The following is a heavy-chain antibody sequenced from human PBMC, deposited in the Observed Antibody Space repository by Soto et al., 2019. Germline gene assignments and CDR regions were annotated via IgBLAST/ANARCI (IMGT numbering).Heavy chain of an antibody. CDR1: GLTFRSYW. V-gene: IGHV3-74*03. CDR2: INTDGSVA. Sequence: EVQLVESGGGLVQPGESLRLSCAASGLTFRSYWMHWVRQASGKGLVWVSRINTDGSVAMYVDSVKGRFTISRDNAKNTLYLHMNSLRAEDTAVYYCVRDMQLWRLGSWGQGTLVTVSS. D-gene: IGHD2-21*01. J-gene: IGHJ4*02. CDR3: VRDMQLWRLGS.